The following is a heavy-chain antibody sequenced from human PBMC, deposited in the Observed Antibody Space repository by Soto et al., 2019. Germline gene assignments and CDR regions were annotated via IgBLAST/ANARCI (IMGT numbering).Heavy chain of an antibody. V-gene: IGHV3-21*06. D-gene: IGHD2-15*01. CDR2: INDRSNYI. J-gene: IGHJ4*02. Sequence: SGRSLRLSCGASGFSFSKYSMDWVRQAPGKGLEWVSSINDRSNYIYYADSVKGRFTISRDNAINSLYLQMNSLRPDDTAVYYCANFPSCSSFTCLDYWGRGTLDSV. CDR3: ANFPSCSSFTCLDY. CDR1: GFSFSKYS.